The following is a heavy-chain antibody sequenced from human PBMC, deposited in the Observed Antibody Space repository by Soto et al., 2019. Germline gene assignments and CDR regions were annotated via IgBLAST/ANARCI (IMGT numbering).Heavy chain of an antibody. D-gene: IGHD2-15*01. Sequence: ASVKVSCKASGYTFSKYAAHWVRQAPGQRLEWMGWINGGSGNTKYSQKFQGRVTITRDTSASTVYMELSSLRSEDTAAYYCARGEGYCSGGICYRWLDPWGQGTLVTVSS. CDR1: GYTFSKYA. V-gene: IGHV1-3*01. CDR3: ARGEGYCSGGICYRWLDP. J-gene: IGHJ5*02. CDR2: INGGSGNT.